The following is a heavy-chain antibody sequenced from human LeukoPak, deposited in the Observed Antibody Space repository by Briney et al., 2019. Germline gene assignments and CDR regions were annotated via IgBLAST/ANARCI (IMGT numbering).Heavy chain of an antibody. J-gene: IGHJ4*02. CDR2: MNPNSGNT. CDR3: ARGAPGSYCSGGSCPYFDY. CDR1: AYTFTSYD. D-gene: IGHD2-15*01. Sequence: GASVTVSCKASAYTFTSYDINWVRQATGQGLEWMGWMNPNSGNTGYAQQFQGRVTMTRNTSISTAYMELSSLRSEDTAVYYCARGAPGSYCSGGSCPYFDYWGQGTLISVSS. V-gene: IGHV1-8*01.